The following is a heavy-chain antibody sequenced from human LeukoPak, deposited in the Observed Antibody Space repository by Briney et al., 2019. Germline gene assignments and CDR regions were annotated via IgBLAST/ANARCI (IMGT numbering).Heavy chain of an antibody. CDR2: INHSGST. J-gene: IGHJ6*02. CDR1: GGSFSGYY. V-gene: IGHV4-34*01. D-gene: IGHD6-13*01. Sequence: SETLSLTCAVYGGSFSGYYWSWIRQPPGKGLEWIGEINHSGSTNYNPSLKSRVAISVDTSKNQFSLKLSSVTAADTAVYYCVGVDSSYYYYYGMDVWGQGTTVTVSS. CDR3: VGVDSSYYYYYGMDV.